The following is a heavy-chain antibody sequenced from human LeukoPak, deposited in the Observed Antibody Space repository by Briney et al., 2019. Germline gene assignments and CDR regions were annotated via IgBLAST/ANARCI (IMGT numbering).Heavy chain of an antibody. Sequence: GGSLRLSCAASGFTVDSNYLSWVRQAPGKGLEWVSTIYTGGNTYYAASVKGRFTISRDFSKNTVFLHMNSLRAEDTAMYYCARGDDSGYYDYFDYWGQGALVTVTS. CDR1: GFTVDSNY. CDR2: IYTGGNT. CDR3: ARGDDSGYYDYFDY. J-gene: IGHJ4*02. V-gene: IGHV3-53*01. D-gene: IGHD3-22*01.